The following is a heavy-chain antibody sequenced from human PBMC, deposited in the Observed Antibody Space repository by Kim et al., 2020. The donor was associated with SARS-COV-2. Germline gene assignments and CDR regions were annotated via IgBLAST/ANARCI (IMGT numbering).Heavy chain of an antibody. J-gene: IGHJ4*02. V-gene: IGHV3-23*01. Sequence: VKGRFTISRDYSTNTLYLQMNSLRAEDTAVYYCAKTVCGGDCYSEYFDYWGQGTLVTVSS. CDR3: AKTVCGGDCYSEYFDY. D-gene: IGHD2-21*02.